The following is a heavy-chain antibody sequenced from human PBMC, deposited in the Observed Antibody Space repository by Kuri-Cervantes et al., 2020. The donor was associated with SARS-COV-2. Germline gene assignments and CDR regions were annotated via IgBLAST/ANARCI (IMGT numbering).Heavy chain of an antibody. V-gene: IGHV3-30*02. CDR3: AKDAEQWLVPERNWFDP. CDR2: IRYDGSNK. CDR1: GFTFSSYG. J-gene: IGHJ5*02. Sequence: GESLKISCAASGFTFSSYGMHWVRQAPGKGLEWVAFIRYDGSNKYYADSVKGRFTISRDNSKNTLYLQMNSLRAEDTAVYYRAKDAEQWLVPERNWFDPWGQGTLVTVSS. D-gene: IGHD6-19*01.